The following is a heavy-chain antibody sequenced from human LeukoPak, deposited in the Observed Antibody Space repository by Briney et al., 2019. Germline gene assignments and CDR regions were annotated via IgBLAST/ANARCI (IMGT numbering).Heavy chain of an antibody. V-gene: IGHV4-31*03. CDR2: IYYSGST. D-gene: IGHD2/OR15-2a*01. J-gene: IGHJ4*02. CDR3: ARDSTTGFDY. CDR1: GGSISSGGYY. Sequence: SETLSLTCTVSGGSISSGGYYWSWIRQHPGKGLEWIGYIYYSGSTYYNPSLKSRVTISVDTSKNQFSLKLSSVTAADTAVYYCARDSTTGFDYWGQGTLVTVSS.